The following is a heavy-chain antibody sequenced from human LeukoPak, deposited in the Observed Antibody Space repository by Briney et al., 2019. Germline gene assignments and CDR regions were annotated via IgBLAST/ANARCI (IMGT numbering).Heavy chain of an antibody. CDR1: GYTFTSYG. D-gene: IGHD3-10*01. CDR2: ISAYNGNT. Sequence: GASVKVSCKASGYTFTSYGISWVRQAPGQGLEWMGWISAYNGNTNYAQKLQGRVTMTTDTSTSTAYMELRSLRSDDTAVYYCARVGEPLVGWFGESADYWGQGTLVTVSS. J-gene: IGHJ4*02. V-gene: IGHV1-18*01. CDR3: ARVGEPLVGWFGESADY.